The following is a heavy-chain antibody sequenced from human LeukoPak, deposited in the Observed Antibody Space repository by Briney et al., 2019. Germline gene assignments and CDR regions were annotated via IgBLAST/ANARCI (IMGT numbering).Heavy chain of an antibody. J-gene: IGHJ2*01. D-gene: IGHD4-17*01. CDR3: ARAPQPTSYGDYGKRYFDL. Sequence: PSETLSLTCTVSGGSINYYYWMWIRQPPGKGLEWIGYIYYSGGTHYNPSLKSRVTMLVDTSKNQFSLKLAAVTAADTAVYYCARAPQPTSYGDYGKRYFDLWGRGTLVTVSS. CDR2: IYYSGGT. CDR1: GGSINYYY. V-gene: IGHV4-59*01.